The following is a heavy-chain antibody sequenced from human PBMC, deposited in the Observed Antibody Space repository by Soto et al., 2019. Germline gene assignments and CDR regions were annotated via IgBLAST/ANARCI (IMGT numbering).Heavy chain of an antibody. D-gene: IGHD3-22*01. CDR3: AQDYDNYCDQEGVGFDP. CDR1: GYTFTGYY. V-gene: IGHV1-2*02. CDR2: INPNSGGT. J-gene: IGHJ5*02. Sequence: QVQLVQSGAEVKKPGASVKVSCKASGYTFTGYYMHWVRQAPGQGLEWMGWINPNSGGTNYAQKFQGRVTMTRDTSIRTAYMELSSLKSDDTAVHYCAQDYDNYCDQEGVGFDPWGQGPLVTVSS.